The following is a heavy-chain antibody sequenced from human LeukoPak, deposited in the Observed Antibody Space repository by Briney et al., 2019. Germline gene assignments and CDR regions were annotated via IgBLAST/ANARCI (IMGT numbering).Heavy chain of an antibody. D-gene: IGHD2-15*01. Sequence: PGGSLRLSCAAAGFSFSSYWMSWVRQAPGKGLEWVAKIKQDGSEKYYVDSVKGRPTISRDNAKHSLYQQMTSLRAEATAVYYCARTEGRWFYYYFYIDVWGKGTTVTISS. J-gene: IGHJ6*03. CDR3: ARTEGRWFYYYFYIDV. V-gene: IGHV3-7*01. CDR1: GFSFSSYW. CDR2: IKQDGSEK.